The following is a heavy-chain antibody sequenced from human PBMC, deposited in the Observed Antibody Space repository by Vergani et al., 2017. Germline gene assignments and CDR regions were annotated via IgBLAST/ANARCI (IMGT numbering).Heavy chain of an antibody. V-gene: IGHV1-8*01. Sequence: QVQLVQSGAEVTKPGASVKVSCKASGYTFTSYDINWVRQATGQGLEWMGWMNPNSGNTGYAQKFQGRVTMTRDTSTSTVYMELSSLRSEDTAVYYCARVLSIAAAGGYFDYWGQGTLVTVSS. D-gene: IGHD6-13*01. CDR1: GYTFTSYD. J-gene: IGHJ4*02. CDR3: ARVLSIAAAGGYFDY. CDR2: MNPNSGNT.